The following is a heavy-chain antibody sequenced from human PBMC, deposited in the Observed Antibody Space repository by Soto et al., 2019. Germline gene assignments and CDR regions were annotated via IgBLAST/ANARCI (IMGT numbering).Heavy chain of an antibody. Sequence: QVQLQESGPGLVKPSQTLSLTCTVSGGSISSGGYYWSWIRQHPGKGLEWIGYIYYSGSTYCNPSLKSRVTISVDTSKNQFSLKLSSVTAADTAVYYCARAYPDSSSWYRYYYYYMDVWGKGTTVTVSS. D-gene: IGHD6-13*01. CDR3: ARAYPDSSSWYRYYYYYMDV. CDR1: GGSISSGGYY. V-gene: IGHV4-31*03. CDR2: IYYSGST. J-gene: IGHJ6*03.